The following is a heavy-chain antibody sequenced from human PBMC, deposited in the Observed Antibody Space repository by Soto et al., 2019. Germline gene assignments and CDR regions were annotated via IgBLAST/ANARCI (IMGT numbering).Heavy chain of an antibody. CDR1: GFTFSSYG. CDR2: ISYDGSNK. Sequence: PGGSLRLSCAASGFTFSSYGMHWVRQAPGKGLEWVAVISYDGSNKYYADSVKGRFTISRDNSKNTLYLQMNSLRAEDTAVYYCAKTKASAAAGTRGEYYYYGMDVWGQGTTVTVSS. J-gene: IGHJ6*02. D-gene: IGHD6-13*01. CDR3: AKTKASAAAGTRGEYYYYGMDV. V-gene: IGHV3-30*18.